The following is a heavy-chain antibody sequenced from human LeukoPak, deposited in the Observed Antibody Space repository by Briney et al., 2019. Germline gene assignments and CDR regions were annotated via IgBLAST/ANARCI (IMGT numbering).Heavy chain of an antibody. V-gene: IGHV3-21*01. CDR1: GFTFSSYS. D-gene: IGHD1-26*01. Sequence: GGSLRLSCAASGFTFSSYSMNWVRQAPGKGLEWVSSISSSSSYIYYADSVKGRFTISRDNSKNTLYLQMNSLRTEDTSVYYCAKDLGDSGPTPDSDYWGQGTLVTVSS. J-gene: IGHJ4*02. CDR3: AKDLGDSGPTPDSDY. CDR2: ISSSSSYI.